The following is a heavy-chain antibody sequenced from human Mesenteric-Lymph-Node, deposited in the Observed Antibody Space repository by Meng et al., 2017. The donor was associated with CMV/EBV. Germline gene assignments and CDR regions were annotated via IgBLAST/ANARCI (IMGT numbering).Heavy chain of an antibody. J-gene: IGHJ4*02. Sequence: NYYVHWVPQAPGQRLEWMGRINPTGGSTNYAQKFQGRVTMTRDTSTSTAYMELSSLRSEDTAIYYCARADGYYYGSGSYSNTLHFDYWGQGTLVTVSS. V-gene: IGHV1-46*01. CDR1: NYY. D-gene: IGHD3-10*01. CDR2: INPTGGST. CDR3: ARADGYYYGSGSYSNTLHFDY.